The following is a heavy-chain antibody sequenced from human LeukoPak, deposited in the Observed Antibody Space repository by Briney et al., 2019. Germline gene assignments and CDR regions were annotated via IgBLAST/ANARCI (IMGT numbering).Heavy chain of an antibody. D-gene: IGHD6-19*01. CDR3: ARDVPAVAGTGMIKYEEYYFDY. CDR2: ISAYNGNT. CDR1: GYTFTSYG. Sequence: GASVKVSCKASGYTFTSYGISWVRQAPGQGLEWMGWISAYNGNTNYAQKLQGRVTMTTDTSTSTAYMELRSLRSDDTAVYYCARDVPAVAGTGMIKYEEYYFDYWGQGTLVTVSS. V-gene: IGHV1-18*01. J-gene: IGHJ4*02.